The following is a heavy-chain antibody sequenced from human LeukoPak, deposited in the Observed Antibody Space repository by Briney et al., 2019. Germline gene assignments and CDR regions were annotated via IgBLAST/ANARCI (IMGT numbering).Heavy chain of an antibody. Sequence: GGSLRLSCAASGFTFSSYSMNWARQAPGKGLEWVSSISSSSSYIYYADSVKGRFTISRDNAKNSLYLQMNSLRAEDTAVYYCAREVAAVAYYFDYWGQGTLVTVSS. D-gene: IGHD6-19*01. J-gene: IGHJ4*02. CDR2: ISSSSSYI. V-gene: IGHV3-21*01. CDR1: GFTFSSYS. CDR3: AREVAAVAYYFDY.